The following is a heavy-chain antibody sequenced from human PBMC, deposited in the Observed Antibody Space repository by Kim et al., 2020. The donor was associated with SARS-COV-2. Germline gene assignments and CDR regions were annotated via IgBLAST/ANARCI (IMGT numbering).Heavy chain of an antibody. D-gene: IGHD1-1*01. CDR1: GGSFSGYY. V-gene: IGHV4-34*01. CDR3: ARRGLQPFDY. Sequence: SETLSLTCAVYGGSFSGYYWSWIRQPPGKGLEWIGEINHSGSTNYNPSLKSRVTISVDTSKNQFSLKLSSVTAADTAVYYCARRGLQPFDYWGQGTLVTVSS. CDR2: INHSGST. J-gene: IGHJ4*02.